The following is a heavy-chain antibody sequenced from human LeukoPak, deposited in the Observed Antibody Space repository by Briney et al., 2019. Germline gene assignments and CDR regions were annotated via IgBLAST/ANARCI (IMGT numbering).Heavy chain of an antibody. CDR3: ATRSGDFWSGFEN. CDR2: FDPEQATT. Sequence: ASVKVSCKVSGYSLSDLTIRWVRQAPGKGLECMGGFDPEQATTIYAQNFQGRLTMTEEISTDTVYMELSSLTSEDTAVYYCATRSGDFWSGFENWGQGTLVTVSS. CDR1: GYSLSDLT. D-gene: IGHD3-3*01. J-gene: IGHJ4*02. V-gene: IGHV1-24*01.